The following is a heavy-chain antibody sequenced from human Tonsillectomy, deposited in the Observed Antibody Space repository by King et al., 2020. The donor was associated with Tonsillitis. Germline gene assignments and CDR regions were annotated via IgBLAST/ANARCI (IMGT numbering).Heavy chain of an antibody. D-gene: IGHD1-26*01. V-gene: IGHV3-33*05. J-gene: IGHJ6*02. CDR2: ISFDGSNK. CDR1: GFTFSSYG. Sequence: VQLVESGGGVVQPGRSLRLSCAASGFTFSSYGMHWVRQAPGKGLEWVTVISFDGSNKYFADSVKGRFTISRDISKNTLYLQMNSLRAEDTAVYYCARATYSGGYYYYGMDVWGQGTTVTVSS. CDR3: ARATYSGGYYYYGMDV.